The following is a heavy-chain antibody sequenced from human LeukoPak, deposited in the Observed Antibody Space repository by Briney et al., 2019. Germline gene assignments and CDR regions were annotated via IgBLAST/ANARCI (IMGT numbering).Heavy chain of an antibody. CDR2: INHSGST. CDR3: ASWSTQFDY. Sequence: SETLSLTCAVYGGSFSGYYWSWIRQPPGKGLEWIGEINHSGSTNYNPSLKSRVTISVDTSKNQFSLKLSSVTAADTAVYYCASWSTQFDYWGQGTLVTVS. CDR1: GGSFSGYY. V-gene: IGHV4-34*01. D-gene: IGHD3-3*01. J-gene: IGHJ4*02.